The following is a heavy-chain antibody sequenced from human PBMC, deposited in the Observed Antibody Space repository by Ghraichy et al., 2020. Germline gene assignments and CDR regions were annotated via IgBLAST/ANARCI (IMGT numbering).Heavy chain of an antibody. Sequence: SCAASGFTFSSYWMHWVRQVPGQGLVWVSRTNSDGSNTDYADSVKGRFTISRDNAKNTVYLQMNSLRAEDTAVYYCVRSFCSGGTCYWIYYHIYMDVWGKETTVTSSS. V-gene: IGHV3-74*01. D-gene: IGHD2-15*01. CDR2: TNSDGSNT. CDR1: GFTFSSYW. J-gene: IGHJ6*03. CDR3: VRSFCSGGTCYWIYYHIYMDV.